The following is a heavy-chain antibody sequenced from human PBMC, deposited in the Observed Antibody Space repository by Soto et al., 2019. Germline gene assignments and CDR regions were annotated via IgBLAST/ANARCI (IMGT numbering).Heavy chain of an antibody. Sequence: GRSLRLSCAASGFTFSSYSMNWVRQSPGKGLEWVSSISSSSSYIYYADSVKGRFTISRDNAKNSLYLQMNSLRAEDTAVYYCARYIHSAAVEYYFDYWGQGTLVTVSS. CDR2: ISSSSSYI. D-gene: IGHD2-15*01. J-gene: IGHJ4*02. V-gene: IGHV3-21*01. CDR1: GFTFSSYS. CDR3: ARYIHSAAVEYYFDY.